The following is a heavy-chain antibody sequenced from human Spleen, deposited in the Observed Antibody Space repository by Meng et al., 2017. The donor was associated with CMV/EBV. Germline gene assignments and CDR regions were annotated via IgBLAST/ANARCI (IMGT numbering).Heavy chain of an antibody. V-gene: IGHV3-23*01. CDR2: ISGSGGVT. CDR3: AKAIEARPAGHFDY. J-gene: IGHJ4*02. CDR1: GVTFRNFA. D-gene: IGHD6-6*01. Sequence: GESLKISCAASGVTFRNFAMSWVRQGPGKGLEWISAISGSGGVTHYAESVKGRFTISRDNSKNTVYLQLNSLRAEDTAVYYCAKAIEARPAGHFDYWGQGTLVTVSS.